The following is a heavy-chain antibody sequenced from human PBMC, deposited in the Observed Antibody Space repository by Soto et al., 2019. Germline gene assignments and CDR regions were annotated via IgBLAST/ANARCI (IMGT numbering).Heavy chain of an antibody. V-gene: IGHV1-69*06. CDR1: GGTFNSYG. CDR2: IIPLYGTV. CDR3: ARVWVIRGVIPNQFGL. D-gene: IGHD3-10*01. J-gene: IGHJ4*02. Sequence: QDHLAQSGAEVKKPGSSVTVSCKASGGTFNSYGISWVRQAPGQELDWMGVIIPLYGTVKYAQKFQGRVSITADKSTSTAYMDLSSLRSDDTAVYYCARVWVIRGVIPNQFGLWGQGTLVTVSS.